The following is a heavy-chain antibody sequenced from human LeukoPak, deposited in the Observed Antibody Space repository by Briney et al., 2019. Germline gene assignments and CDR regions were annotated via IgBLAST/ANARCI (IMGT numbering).Heavy chain of an antibody. CDR3: ASMSRANSRY. CDR2: IYAGGST. D-gene: IGHD4/OR15-4a*01. Sequence: GGSLRLSCAASGFTVSSNYMSWVRQAPGKWLEWVSMIYAGGSTYYADSVKGRFTISRDNAKNSLYLQMNSLRAEDTAVYYCASMSRANSRYWGQGTLVTVSS. V-gene: IGHV3-66*01. CDR1: GFTVSSNY. J-gene: IGHJ4*02.